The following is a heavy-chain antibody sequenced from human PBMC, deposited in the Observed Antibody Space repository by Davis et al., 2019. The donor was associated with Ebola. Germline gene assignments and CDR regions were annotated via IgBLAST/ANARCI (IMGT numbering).Heavy chain of an antibody. CDR2: IIPIFGTA. Sequence: SVPVSCKASVGTLSSYAISWVRQAPGQGLEWMGGIIPIFGTANYAQKFQGRVTITADKSTSTAYMELSSLRSEDTAVYYCARDTRIYGDYPNWFEPWGQGTLVTVSS. CDR3: ARDTRIYGDYPNWFEP. D-gene: IGHD4-17*01. V-gene: IGHV1-69*06. CDR1: VGTLSSYA. J-gene: IGHJ5*02.